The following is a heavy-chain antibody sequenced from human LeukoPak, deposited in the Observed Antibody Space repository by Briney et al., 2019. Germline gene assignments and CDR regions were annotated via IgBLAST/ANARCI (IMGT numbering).Heavy chain of an antibody. J-gene: IGHJ4*02. V-gene: IGHV3-30*02. CDR3: AKDRYGSGNDHFDY. CDR2: IRYDGSNK. D-gene: IGHD3-10*01. Sequence: GGALRLSSAASGFTFSSYGMHWVRAAPGKGLGLVALIRYDGSNKYYKDSVKGRFTISRENSKNTLYLQMNSLRAEDTAVYYCAKDRYGSGNDHFDYWGQGTLVTVSS. CDR1: GFTFSSYG.